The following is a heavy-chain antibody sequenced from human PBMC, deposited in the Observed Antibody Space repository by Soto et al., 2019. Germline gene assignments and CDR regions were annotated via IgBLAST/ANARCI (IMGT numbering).Heavy chain of an antibody. V-gene: IGHV3-66*02. Sequence: GGSLRLSCAASGFTVSSNYMSWVRQAPGKGLEWVSVIYSGGSTYYADSVKGRFTISRDNSKNTLYLQMNSLRAEDTAVYYCARDLVTLALPRLHDAFDIWGQGTMVTVSS. J-gene: IGHJ3*02. CDR1: GFTVSSNY. CDR3: ARDLVTLALPRLHDAFDI. CDR2: IYSGGST. D-gene: IGHD3-16*01.